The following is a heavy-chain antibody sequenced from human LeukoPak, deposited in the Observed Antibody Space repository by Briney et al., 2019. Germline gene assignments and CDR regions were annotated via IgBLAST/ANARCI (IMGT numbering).Heavy chain of an antibody. CDR3: ARGIAVAGSYYFDY. J-gene: IGHJ4*02. CDR2: MNPNSGNT. D-gene: IGHD6-19*01. CDR1: GYTFTSYD. V-gene: IGHV1-8*01. Sequence: ASVKVSCKASGYTFTSYDINWVRQATGQGLEWMGWMNPNSGNTGYAQKFQGRVTMTRNTSISTAYMGLSSLRSEDTAVYYCARGIAVAGSYYFDYWGQGTLVTVSS.